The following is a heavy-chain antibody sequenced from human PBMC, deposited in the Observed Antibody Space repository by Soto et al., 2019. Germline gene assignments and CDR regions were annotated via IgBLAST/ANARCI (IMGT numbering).Heavy chain of an antibody. J-gene: IGHJ3*01. Sequence: GGSLRLSCAASGFPCGSYDMTWVRQAPGKGLEWVSTILVDGRTFYVDSVKGRFTISRDNSRNTVYLQMNSLTAGDTALYYCAKATATGGGAFDFCGQGTMVTV. CDR1: GFPCGSYD. CDR3: AKATATGGGAFDF. V-gene: IGHV3-23*01. D-gene: IGHD2-8*02. CDR2: ILVDGRT.